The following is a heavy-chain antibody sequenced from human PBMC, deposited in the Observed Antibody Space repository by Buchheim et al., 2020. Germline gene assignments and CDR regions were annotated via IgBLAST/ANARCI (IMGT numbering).Heavy chain of an antibody. D-gene: IGHD1-7*01. CDR2: IWYDGSKE. CDR3: ASAGTTAPFDY. J-gene: IGHJ4*02. V-gene: IGHV3-33*08. Sequence: QVQLVESGGGVVQPGTSLRLSCAASGFTFSTYGMHWVRQAPGKGLEWVAVIWYDGSKEYYAESVRGRFSISRDNSKNTLYLQMNSLEVDDTAVYYCASAGTTAPFDYWGQGTL. CDR1: GFTFSTYG.